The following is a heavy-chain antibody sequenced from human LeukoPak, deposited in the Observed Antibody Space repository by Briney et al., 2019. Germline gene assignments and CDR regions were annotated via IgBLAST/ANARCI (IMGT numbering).Heavy chain of an antibody. CDR1: GFMFTNSV. D-gene: IGHD3-3*01. CDR3: AKRDYDFWTGYPDYYYNGVNV. V-gene: IGHV3-23*01. CDR2: ISRTGTDT. Sequence: GGSLRLSCAASGFMFTNSVMTWVRRAPGKGLEWVSGISRTGTDTYYGDSVKGRFTISRDNSKNTLFLQMTSLRAEDTAVYYCAKRDYDFWTGYPDYYYNGVNVWGQGNTVTVSS. J-gene: IGHJ6*02.